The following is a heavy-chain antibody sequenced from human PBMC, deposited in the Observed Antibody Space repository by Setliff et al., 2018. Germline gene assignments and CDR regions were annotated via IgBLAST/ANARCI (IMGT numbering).Heavy chain of an antibody. V-gene: IGHV1-24*01. J-gene: IGHJ5*02. Sequence: ASVKVSCKVSGYTLTVLSMHWVRQAPGKGLEWMGGFDPEDGETIYAQKFQGRVTMTEDTSTDTAYMELSSLRSEDTAVYYCATVLRLGGILYYGGWFDPWGQGTLVTSPQ. D-gene: IGHD2-8*01. CDR1: GYTLTVLS. CDR2: FDPEDGET. CDR3: ATVLRLGGILYYGGWFDP.